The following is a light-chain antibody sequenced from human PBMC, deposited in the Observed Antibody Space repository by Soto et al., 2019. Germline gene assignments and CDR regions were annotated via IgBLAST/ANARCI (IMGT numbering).Light chain of an antibody. J-gene: IGKJ1*01. CDR2: AAS. CDR3: LQYNSYPHT. Sequence: DIQMTQSPSSLSASVGDRVTITCRASQGIRNDLAWYQQNPGKAPKRLIYAASSLQSGVPSRFSGSGSGTEFTLTISSLQPEDFATYYCLQYNSYPHTFGQGTKVDIK. CDR1: QGIRND. V-gene: IGKV1-17*01.